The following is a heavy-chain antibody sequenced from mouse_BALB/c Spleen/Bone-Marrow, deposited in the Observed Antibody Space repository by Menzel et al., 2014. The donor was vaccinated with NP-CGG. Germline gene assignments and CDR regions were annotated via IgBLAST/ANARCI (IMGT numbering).Heavy chain of an antibody. D-gene: IGHD2-3*01. CDR3: ARAGYDGYPWYFDV. J-gene: IGHJ1*01. V-gene: IGHV5-15*02. Sequence: EVKVVESGGGLVQPGGSRKPSCAASGFTFSDYGMAWVRQAPGKGPEWVAFISNLAYSIYYADTVTGRFTISRENAKNTLYLEISSLRSEDSAMYYCARAGYDGYPWYFDVWGAGTTVTVSS. CDR2: ISNLAYSI. CDR1: GFTFSDYG.